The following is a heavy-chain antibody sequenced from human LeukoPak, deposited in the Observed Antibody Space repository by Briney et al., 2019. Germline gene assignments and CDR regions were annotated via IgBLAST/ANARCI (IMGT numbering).Heavy chain of an antibody. J-gene: IGHJ4*02. D-gene: IGHD6-13*01. CDR2: IYYSGST. Sequence: SETLSLTCTVSGGSISSYYWSWIRQPPGKGLEWIGYIYYSGSTDYNPSLKSRVTISVDTTRNQFSLRLSSVTAADTAVYYCARVTGYMTEDFFDYWGQGTLVTVSS. CDR1: GGSISSYY. CDR3: ARVTGYMTEDFFDY. V-gene: IGHV4-59*01.